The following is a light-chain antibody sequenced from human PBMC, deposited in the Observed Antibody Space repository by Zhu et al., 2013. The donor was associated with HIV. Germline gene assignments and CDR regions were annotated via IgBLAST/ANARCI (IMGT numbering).Light chain of an antibody. CDR1: QSISHY. J-gene: IGKJ5*01. Sequence: EIVLTQSPATLSLSPGERAALACRASQSISHYLAWYQQRPGQAPRLLIYDASRRATGIPGRFSGSGSGTDFTLTISSLEPEDFAVYYCQQRSNWPFTFGQGTRLEIK. V-gene: IGKV3-11*01. CDR3: QQRSNWPFT. CDR2: DAS.